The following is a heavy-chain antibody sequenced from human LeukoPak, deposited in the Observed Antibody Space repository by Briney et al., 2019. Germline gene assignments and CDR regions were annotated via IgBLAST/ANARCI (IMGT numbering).Heavy chain of an antibody. V-gene: IGHV3-53*05. CDR2: ISGSGGST. Sequence: GGSLRLSCAASGFTVSSNYMSWVRQAPGKGLEWVSAISGSGGSTYYADSVKGRFTISRDNSKNTLYLQMNSLRAEDTAVYYCAGQAEYSSSPFVYWGQGTLVTVSS. CDR3: AGQAEYSSSPFVY. J-gene: IGHJ4*02. CDR1: GFTVSSNY. D-gene: IGHD6-6*01.